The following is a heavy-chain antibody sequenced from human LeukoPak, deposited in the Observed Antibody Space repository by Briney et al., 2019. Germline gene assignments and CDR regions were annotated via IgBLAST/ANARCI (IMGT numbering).Heavy chain of an antibody. CDR2: IYHSGST. CDR1: GGSISSGGYY. CDR3: ARQVNYYDNSGYYRDYFDF. V-gene: IGHV4-30-2*01. J-gene: IGHJ4*02. Sequence: PSETLSLTCTVSGGSISSGGYYWSWIRQPPGKGLEWIGYIYHSGSTYYNPSLKSRVTISVDRSKNQFSLKLSSVTAADTAVYYCARQVNYYDNSGYYRDYFDFWGQGTLVTVSS. D-gene: IGHD3-22*01.